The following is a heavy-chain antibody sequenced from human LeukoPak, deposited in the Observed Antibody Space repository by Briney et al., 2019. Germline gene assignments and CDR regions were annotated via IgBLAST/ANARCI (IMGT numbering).Heavy chain of an antibody. V-gene: IGHV1-69*01. J-gene: IGHJ3*02. CDR2: IIPIFGTA. CDR1: GGTFSSYA. D-gene: IGHD1-20*01. CDR3: ARVRRRITDYDAFDI. Sequence: AASVKVSCKASGGTFSSYAISWVRQAPGQGLEWMGGIIPIFGTANYAQKFQGRVTITADESTSTAYMELSRLRSDDTAVYYCARVRRRITDYDAFDIWGQGTMVTVSS.